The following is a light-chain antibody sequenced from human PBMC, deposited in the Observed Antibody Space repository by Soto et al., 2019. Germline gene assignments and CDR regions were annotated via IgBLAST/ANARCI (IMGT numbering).Light chain of an antibody. CDR1: QSISSW. J-gene: IGKJ3*01. Sequence: DIQMTQSPSTLSASVGDRVTITCRASQSISSWLAWYQQKPGKAPKLLIYKASSLESGVPSRFSGSGSGTVFTLTISSLQPDDFATYYCQLSFTFGPGTKVDIK. CDR3: QLSFT. CDR2: KAS. V-gene: IGKV1-5*03.